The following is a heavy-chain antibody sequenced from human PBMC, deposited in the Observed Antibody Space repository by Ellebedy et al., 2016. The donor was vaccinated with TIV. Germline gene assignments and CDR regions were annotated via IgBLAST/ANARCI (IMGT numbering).Heavy chain of an antibody. D-gene: IGHD3-9*01. CDR3: ARNTIQAVFDP. V-gene: IGHV1-2*02. Sequence: AASVKVSCKASGYTFTGYYIYWVRQAPGQGLEWMGWIDPTTGGTDYARKFQGRVTMTRDTSLSTAYLDRTRLIADDTAIYFCARNTIQAVFDPWGQGTLVTVSS. J-gene: IGHJ5*02. CDR2: IDPTTGGT. CDR1: GYTFTGYY.